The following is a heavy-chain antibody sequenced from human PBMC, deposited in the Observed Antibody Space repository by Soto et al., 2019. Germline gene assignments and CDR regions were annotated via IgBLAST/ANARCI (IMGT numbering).Heavy chain of an antibody. D-gene: IGHD6-19*01. CDR1: GDSVSSNTAA. Sequence: SQTLSLTCAISGDSVSSNTAAWNWLGSSPSRCGGWLVMTYYRSNWRHDYAVSVKSRITVNPDTAKNHFPLQLNSVTPDDTAVYYCARGVAGSGFDLWGQGTLVTVSS. J-gene: IGHJ4*02. V-gene: IGHV6-1*01. CDR3: ARGVAGSGFDL. CDR2: TYYRSNWRH.